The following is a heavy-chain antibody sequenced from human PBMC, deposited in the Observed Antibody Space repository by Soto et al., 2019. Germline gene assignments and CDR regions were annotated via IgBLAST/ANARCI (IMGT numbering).Heavy chain of an antibody. V-gene: IGHV3-21*01. CDR1: GFTFSTYS. CDR2: IGSSSGDI. D-gene: IGHD6-13*01. Sequence: PGGSLRLSCAASGFTFSTYSMNWVRQAPGKGLEWVSCIGSSSGDIYYADSVKGRFTISRDNAKNSTYLQMNSLRADDTAVYYCARDVSIAAAGTGSAFDIWGQGTMVTVSS. CDR3: ARDVSIAAAGTGSAFDI. J-gene: IGHJ3*02.